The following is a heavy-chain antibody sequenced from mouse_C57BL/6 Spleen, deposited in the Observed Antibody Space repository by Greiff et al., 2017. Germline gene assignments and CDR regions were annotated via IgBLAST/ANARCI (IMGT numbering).Heavy chain of an antibody. D-gene: IGHD4-1*01. CDR1: GYTFTDYY. V-gene: IGHV1-76*01. CDR2: IYPGSGNT. CDR3: ARRSWDHYFDY. J-gene: IGHJ2*01. Sequence: VQLQQSGAELVRPGASVKLSCKASGYTFTDYYINWVKQRPGQGLEWIARIYPGSGNTYYNEKFKGKATLTAEKSSSTAYMQLSSLTSEDSAVYFCARRSWDHYFDYWGQGTTLTVSS.